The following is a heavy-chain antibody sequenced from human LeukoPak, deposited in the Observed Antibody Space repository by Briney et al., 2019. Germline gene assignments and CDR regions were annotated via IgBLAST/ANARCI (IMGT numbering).Heavy chain of an antibody. Sequence: PSETLSLTCTVSGGSISSGGYYWSWIRQHPGKGLEWIGYIYYSGSTYYNPSLKSRVTISVDTSKNQFSLKLSSVTAADTAVYYCARGPIAAAATGGFDPWGQGTLVTVSS. CDR2: IYYSGST. V-gene: IGHV4-31*03. J-gene: IGHJ5*02. D-gene: IGHD6-13*01. CDR1: GGSISSGGYY. CDR3: ARGPIAAAATGGFDP.